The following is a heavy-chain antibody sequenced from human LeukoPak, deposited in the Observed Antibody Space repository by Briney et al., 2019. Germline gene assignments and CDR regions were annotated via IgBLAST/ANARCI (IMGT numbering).Heavy chain of an antibody. J-gene: IGHJ4*02. V-gene: IGHV3-23*01. Sequence: PGGSLRLSCAASGFTFSSYAMSWVRQAPGKGLEWVSAISGSGGSTYYADSVKGRFTIFRDNSKNTLYLQMNSLRAEDTAVYYCAKENYNDYDFWSGYYIRGGGAGIFDYWGQGTLVTVSS. D-gene: IGHD3-3*01. CDR1: GFTFSSYA. CDR3: AKENYNDYDFWSGYYIRGGGAGIFDY. CDR2: ISGSGGST.